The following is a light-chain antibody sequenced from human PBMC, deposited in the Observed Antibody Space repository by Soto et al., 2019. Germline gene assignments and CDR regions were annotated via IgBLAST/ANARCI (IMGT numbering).Light chain of an antibody. CDR3: QQYGGSPPYT. CDR1: QSVSSSY. V-gene: IGKV3-20*01. CDR2: GAS. J-gene: IGKJ2*01. Sequence: EIVLTQSPGTLSLSPGERVTLSCRASQSVSSSYLAWYQQKPAQAPRLLIYGASNRATGIPDRFSGSGSGTDFTLTISRLEPEDFAVYYCQQYGGSPPYTFGLGTKLEIK.